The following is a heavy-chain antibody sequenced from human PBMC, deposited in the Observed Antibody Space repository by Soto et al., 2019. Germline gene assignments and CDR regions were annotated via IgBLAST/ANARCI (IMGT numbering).Heavy chain of an antibody. D-gene: IGHD3-10*01. CDR1: GFSLSTSGVG. CDR2: IYWDDDK. CDR3: AHIRISMVRDVILPYYLAV. V-gene: IGHV2-5*02. J-gene: IGHJ4*02. Sequence: SGPTLVNPTQTLTLTCNFSGFSLSTSGVGVDWIRQPPGKALEWLALIYWDDDKRYSPSLKSRLTITKDTSKNQVVLTMTNMDPVDTATYYCAHIRISMVRDVILPYYLAVWGQGTLVTVSS.